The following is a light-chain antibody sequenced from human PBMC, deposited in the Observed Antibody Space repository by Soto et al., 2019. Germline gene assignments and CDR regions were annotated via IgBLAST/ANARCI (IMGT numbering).Light chain of an antibody. CDR2: GAS. V-gene: IGKV3-20*01. CDR1: QSVSSSS. CDR3: QQDGSSPRT. Sequence: EIVLTQSPGTLSLSPEERATLSCRASQSVSSSSLAWYQQRRGQAPRLLIHGASTRATGIPDRFSGSGSGTDFTLTIGRLEPEDFAVYYCQQDGSSPRTFGQGTKVEVK. J-gene: IGKJ1*01.